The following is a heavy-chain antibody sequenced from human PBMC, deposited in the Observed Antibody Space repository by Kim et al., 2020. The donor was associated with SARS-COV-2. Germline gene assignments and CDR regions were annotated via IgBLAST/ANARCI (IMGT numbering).Heavy chain of an antibody. CDR2: INNDGKII. CDR3: ARGTGDGC. CDR1: GFTFSTYW. V-gene: IGHV3-74*03. D-gene: IGHD7-27*01. J-gene: IGHJ4*02. Sequence: GGSLRLSCAASGFTFSTYWMHWVRLVPGKGLMWVSRINNDGKIITYADSVKGRFTISRDNAKNMLNLQMNSLRAEDTGVYFCARGTGDGCWGQGTLVTVSS.